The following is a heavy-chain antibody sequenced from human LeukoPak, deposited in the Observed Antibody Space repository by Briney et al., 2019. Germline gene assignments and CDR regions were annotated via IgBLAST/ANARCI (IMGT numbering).Heavy chain of an antibody. Sequence: PSVTLSLTCTVSGGSISSYYWSWIRQPPGKGLEWIGYIYYSGSTNYNPSLKSRVTISVDTSKNQFSLKLSSVTAADTAVYYCARAVLRRFDPWGQGTLVTVSS. V-gene: IGHV4-59*01. CDR1: GGSISSYY. J-gene: IGHJ5*02. CDR2: IYYSGST. CDR3: ARAVLRRFDP.